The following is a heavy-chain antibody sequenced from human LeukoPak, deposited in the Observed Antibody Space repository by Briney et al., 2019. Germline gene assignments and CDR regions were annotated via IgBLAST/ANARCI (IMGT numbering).Heavy chain of an antibody. CDR3: ARLLDSSGWLFDY. J-gene: IGHJ4*02. V-gene: IGHV4-59*08. CDR2: IYYSGST. D-gene: IGHD6-19*01. Sequence: SETLSLTCTVSGGSIGSYYWSWIRQPPGKGLEWIGYIYYSGSTNYNPSLKSRVTISVDTSKNQFSLKLSSVTAADTAVYYCARLLDSSGWLFDYWGQGTLVTVSS. CDR1: GGSIGSYY.